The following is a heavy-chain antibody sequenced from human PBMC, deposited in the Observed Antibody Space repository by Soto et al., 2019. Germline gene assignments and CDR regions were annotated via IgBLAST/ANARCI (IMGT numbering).Heavy chain of an antibody. V-gene: IGHV1-69*06. CDR3: ASGGRNYYDSSGYYDY. CDR2: IIPIFGTA. Sequence: SLNVSCKSSGGTFSSDPMSWVRQAPGQGLEWMGGIIPIFGTANYAQKFQGRVTITADKSTSTAYMELSSLRSEDTAVYYCASGGRNYYDSSGYYDYWGQGTLVTVSS. J-gene: IGHJ4*02. D-gene: IGHD3-22*01. CDR1: GGTFSSDP.